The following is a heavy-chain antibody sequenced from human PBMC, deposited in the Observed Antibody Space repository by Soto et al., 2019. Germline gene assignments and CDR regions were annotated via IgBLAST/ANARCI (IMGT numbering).Heavy chain of an antibody. V-gene: IGHV1-69*02. CDR2: IIPILGIA. D-gene: IGHD4-4*01. J-gene: IGHJ6*02. CDR1: GGTFSSYT. Sequence: ASVKVSCKASGGTFSSYTISWVRQAPGQGLEWMGRIIPILGIANYAQKFQGRVTITADKSIQTAYLQWGSLKASDSALYYCARGKYSSPRGGLDVWGQGTPVTVSS. CDR3: ARGKYSSPRGGLDV.